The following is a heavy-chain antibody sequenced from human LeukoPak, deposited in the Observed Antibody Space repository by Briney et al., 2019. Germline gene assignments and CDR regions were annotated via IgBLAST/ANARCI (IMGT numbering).Heavy chain of an antibody. V-gene: IGHV1-18*01. CDR1: GGTFTSYG. Sequence: ASVKVSCKASGGTFTSYGISWVRQAPGQGLEWMGWISAYNGNTNYAQKLQGRVTMTTDTSTSTAYMELRSLRSDDTAVYYCASTYSSTSWDYYYMDVWGKGTTVTVSS. CDR2: ISAYNGNT. D-gene: IGHD2-2*01. J-gene: IGHJ6*03. CDR3: ASTYSSTSWDYYYMDV.